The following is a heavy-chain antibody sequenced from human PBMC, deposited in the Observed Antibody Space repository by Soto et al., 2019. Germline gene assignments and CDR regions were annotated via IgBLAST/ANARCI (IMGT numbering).Heavy chain of an antibody. CDR1: GFTFSSYV. D-gene: IGHD3-22*01. CDR2: ISGSGGSA. Sequence: GGSLRLSCAASGFTFSSYVMSWVRQAPGEGLEWVSSISGSGGSAYYADSVKGRFTISRDNSKNTVYLQMNSLRAEDTAVYYCARDYYYDSSGYYAGFDYWGQGTLVTVSS. CDR3: ARDYYYDSSGYYAGFDY. V-gene: IGHV3-23*01. J-gene: IGHJ4*02.